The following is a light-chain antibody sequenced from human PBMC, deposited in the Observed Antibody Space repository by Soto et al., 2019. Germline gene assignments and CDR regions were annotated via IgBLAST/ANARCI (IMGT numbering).Light chain of an antibody. CDR2: GNS. V-gene: IGLV1-40*01. J-gene: IGLJ1*01. Sequence: QSVLTQPPSVSGAPGQRVTISCTGSSSNIGAGYDVHWYQQLPGTAPKLLIYGNSNRPSGVPDRVSGSKSGTSASLAITGLQAEDEADYYCQSYDSRLSGYVFGTRTKVTVL. CDR1: SSNIGAGYD. CDR3: QSYDSRLSGYV.